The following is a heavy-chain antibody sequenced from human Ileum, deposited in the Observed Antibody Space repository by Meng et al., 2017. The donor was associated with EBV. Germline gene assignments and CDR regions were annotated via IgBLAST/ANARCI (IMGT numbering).Heavy chain of an antibody. CDR1: GFIFNNYA. V-gene: IGHV3-23*04. Sequence: EVQLVGSGGGLVQPGGSLRLSCAASGFIFNNYAMSWVRQTPGKGLEWVSAISGGADSTYYVHSVEGRFTISRDNSKNTLYLQMNSLRAEDSAVYYCAKGRAGNWFDPWGQGTLVTVSS. J-gene: IGHJ5*02. CDR3: AKGRAGNWFDP. CDR2: ISGGADST.